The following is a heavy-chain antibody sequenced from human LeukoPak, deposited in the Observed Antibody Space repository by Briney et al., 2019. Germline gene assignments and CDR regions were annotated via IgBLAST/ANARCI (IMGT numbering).Heavy chain of an antibody. J-gene: IGHJ6*02. Sequence: SQTLSLTCAVSGGSISSGGYSWSWIRQPPGEGLEWIGYIYHSGSTYYNPSLKSRVAMSVDRSKNQFSLKLNSVTAADTAVYYCARAYYDSSAHSGGYDMDVWGQGTTVTVSS. CDR1: GGSISSGGYS. CDR2: IYHSGST. V-gene: IGHV4-30-2*01. CDR3: ARAYYDSSAHSGGYDMDV. D-gene: IGHD3-22*01.